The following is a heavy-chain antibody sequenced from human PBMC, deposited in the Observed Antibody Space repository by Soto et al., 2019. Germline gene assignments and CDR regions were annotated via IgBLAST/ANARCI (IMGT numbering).Heavy chain of an antibody. CDR3: AHTRSYDFWSGYGFDAFDI. Sequence: SGPTLVNPTQTLTLTCTFSGFSLSTSGVGVGWIRQPPGKALEWLALIYWDDDKRYSPSLKSRLTITKDTSKNQVVLTMTNMEPVDTATYYCAHTRSYDFWSGYGFDAFDIWGQGTMVTVSS. D-gene: IGHD3-3*01. J-gene: IGHJ3*02. CDR2: IYWDDDK. V-gene: IGHV2-5*02. CDR1: GFSLSTSGVG.